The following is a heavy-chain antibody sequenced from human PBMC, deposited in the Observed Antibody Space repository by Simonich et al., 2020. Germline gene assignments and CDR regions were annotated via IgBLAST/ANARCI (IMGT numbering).Heavy chain of an antibody. CDR1: GGSFSGYY. CDR2: INNSGSA. V-gene: IGHV4-34*01. Sequence: QVQLQQWGAGLLKHSETLSLTCAVYGGSFSGYYWSWISQPPGKGLEWIGEINNSGSANYNPSLKSLCTISVDTSKNQFALKLSSVTAADTAVYDCARGKGWKNAFDIWGQGTMVTVSS. J-gene: IGHJ3*02. D-gene: IGHD1-1*01. CDR3: ARGKGWKNAFDI.